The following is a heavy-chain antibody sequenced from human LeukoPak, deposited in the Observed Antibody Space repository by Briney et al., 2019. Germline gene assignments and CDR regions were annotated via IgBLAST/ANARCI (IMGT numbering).Heavy chain of an antibody. V-gene: IGHV1-8*02. Sequence: ASVKVSCKASGYTFTSYDINWVRQATGPGLERMGWMNPNSGNTGYAQKLEGRVTMTTDTSTSTAYMELRSLRSDETAVYYCARPPYYYGSGSYFGPFYFDYWGQGTLVTVSS. CDR1: GYTFTSYD. J-gene: IGHJ4*02. D-gene: IGHD3-10*01. CDR3: ARPPYYYGSGSYFGPFYFDY. CDR2: MNPNSGNT.